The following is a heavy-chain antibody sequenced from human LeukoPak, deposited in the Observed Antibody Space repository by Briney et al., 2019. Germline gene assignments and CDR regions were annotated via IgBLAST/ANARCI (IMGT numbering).Heavy chain of an antibody. Sequence: ASVKVSCKASGYTFTGYYMHWVRQAPGQGLEWMGWINPNSGGTNYAQKLQGRVTMTRDTSISTAYMELSRLRSDDTAVYYCARDALVNRVRGVRKFGFDPWGQGTLVTVSS. V-gene: IGHV1-2*02. CDR1: GYTFTGYY. J-gene: IGHJ5*02. CDR3: ARDALVNRVRGVRKFGFDP. CDR2: INPNSGGT. D-gene: IGHD3-10*01.